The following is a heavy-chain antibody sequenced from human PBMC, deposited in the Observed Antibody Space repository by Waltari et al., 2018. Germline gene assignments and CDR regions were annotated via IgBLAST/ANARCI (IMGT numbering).Heavy chain of an antibody. Sequence: QVQLVQSGAEVKKPGASVKVSCKASGYTFTSYAMHWVRQAPGQRLEWMGWINAGNGNTKYSQKCQGRVTITRDTSASTAYMELSSLRSEDTAVYYCASVPLYCSSTSCYYFDYWGQGTLVTVSS. CDR1: GYTFTSYA. J-gene: IGHJ4*02. D-gene: IGHD2-2*01. CDR3: ASVPLYCSSTSCYYFDY. CDR2: INAGNGNT. V-gene: IGHV1-3*01.